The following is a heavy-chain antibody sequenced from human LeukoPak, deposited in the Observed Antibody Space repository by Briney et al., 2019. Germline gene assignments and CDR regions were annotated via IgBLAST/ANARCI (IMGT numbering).Heavy chain of an antibody. CDR1: GYSFTSYW. CDR3: AREARYTTGWSPSDY. D-gene: IGHD6-19*01. Sequence: GESLKISCKGSGYSFTSYWIGWVRQMPGKGLEWMGIIYPGDSDTRYSPSFQGQVTISADKSISTAYLQWRSLKASDTAIYYCAREARYTTGWSPSDYWGQGTLVTVSS. CDR2: IYPGDSDT. V-gene: IGHV5-51*01. J-gene: IGHJ4*02.